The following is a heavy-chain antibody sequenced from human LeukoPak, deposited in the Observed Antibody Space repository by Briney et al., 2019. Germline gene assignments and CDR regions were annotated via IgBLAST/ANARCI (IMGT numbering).Heavy chain of an antibody. CDR3: ARDAIYYYASGSYGFFDY. D-gene: IGHD3-10*01. V-gene: IGHV3-23*01. Sequence: TGGSLRLSCAASGFTFNSYALSWVRQAPGKGLEWVSGIDGSGGTTYYADSVKGRFTISRDNSKNTLYLQMNSLRAEDTAVYYCARDAIYYYASGSYGFFDYWGQGTLVTVPS. CDR1: GFTFNSYA. CDR2: IDGSGGTT. J-gene: IGHJ4*02.